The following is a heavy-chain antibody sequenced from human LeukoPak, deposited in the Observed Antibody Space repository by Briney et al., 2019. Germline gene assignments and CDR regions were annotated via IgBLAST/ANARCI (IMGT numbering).Heavy chain of an antibody. J-gene: IGHJ4*02. CDR1: GFTFSSYG. CDR2: IWYDGSNK. V-gene: IGHV3-33*01. CDR3: AREGEEQQLVRSFDY. Sequence: GGSLRLSCAASGFTFSSYGMHWVRQAPGKGLEWVAVIWYDGSNKYYADSVKGRFTISRNNSKNTLYLQMNSLRAEDTAVYYCAREGEEQQLVRSFDYWGQGTLVTVSS. D-gene: IGHD6-13*01.